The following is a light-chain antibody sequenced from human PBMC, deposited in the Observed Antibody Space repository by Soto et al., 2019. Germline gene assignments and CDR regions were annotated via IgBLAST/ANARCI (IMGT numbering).Light chain of an antibody. J-gene: IGLJ1*01. V-gene: IGLV1-44*01. CDR2: TTN. Sequence: QSVLTQPHSASGTPGQRVTISCSGSSSNIGTSSVHWFKQLPGTAPKLLISTTNQRPSGVPERFSGSKSGTSASLAISGLQSEDEADYYCAAWDDSLNGNVFGTGTKVTFL. CDR1: SSNIGTSS. CDR3: AAWDDSLNGNV.